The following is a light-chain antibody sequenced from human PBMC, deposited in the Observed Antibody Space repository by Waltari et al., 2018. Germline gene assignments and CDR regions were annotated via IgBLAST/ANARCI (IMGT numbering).Light chain of an antibody. V-gene: IGLV1-47*01. Sequence: SFLTHQPSASGPPGQRVTFSFPGSSSNIVHNSVCWYQQLPGTAPKLLIYRNNQRPSGVPDRFSGSKSGTSASLAISGLRSEDEADYYCATWDDSLSGWVFGGGTKLTVV. CDR3: ATWDDSLSGWV. CDR2: RNN. CDR1: SSNIVHNS. J-gene: IGLJ3*02.